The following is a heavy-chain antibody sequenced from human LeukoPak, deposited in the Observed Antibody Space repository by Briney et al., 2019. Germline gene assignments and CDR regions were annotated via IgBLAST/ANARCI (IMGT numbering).Heavy chain of an antibody. J-gene: IGHJ4*02. D-gene: IGHD3-22*01. CDR2: IGGRGDT. V-gene: IGHV3-23*01. Sequence: PGGSLRLSCAASGFTFSTYAMTWVRQAPGKGLEWVSTIGGRGDTNYADSVKGRFTISRDNSKSTVYLQMNSLRVEDTAVYYCAKEGDYFDMEYWGQGTLVTVSS. CDR3: AKEGDYFDMEY. CDR1: GFTFSTYA.